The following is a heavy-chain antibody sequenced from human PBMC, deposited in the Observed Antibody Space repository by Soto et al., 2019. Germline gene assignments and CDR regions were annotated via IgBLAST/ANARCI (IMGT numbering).Heavy chain of an antibody. D-gene: IGHD3-10*01. CDR2: IIPILGIA. V-gene: IGHV1-69*02. Sequence: QVQLVQSGAEVKKPGSSVKVSCKASGGTFSSYTISWVRQAPGQGLEWMGRIIPILGIANYAQKFQGRVTITADKSTSTAYRGLSGRRSEDTAVYYWARVGGGAVRGATTEIDYWGRETLVPVSS. CDR3: ARVGGGAVRGATTEIDY. J-gene: IGHJ4*02. CDR1: GGTFSSYT.